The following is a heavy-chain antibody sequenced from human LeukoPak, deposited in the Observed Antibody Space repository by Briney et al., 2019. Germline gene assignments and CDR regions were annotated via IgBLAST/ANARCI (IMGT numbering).Heavy chain of an antibody. J-gene: IGHJ6*03. CDR2: IYTSGST. Sequence: PSQTLSLTCTVSGGSISSGSYYWSWIRQPAGKGLEWIGRIYTSGSTNYNPSLKSRVTISVDTSKNQFSLKLSSVTAADTAVYYCARDGYDFWSGYYDSYYYYMDVWGKGTTVTVSS. V-gene: IGHV4-61*02. D-gene: IGHD3-3*01. CDR3: ARDGYDFWSGYYDSYYYYMDV. CDR1: GGSISSGSYY.